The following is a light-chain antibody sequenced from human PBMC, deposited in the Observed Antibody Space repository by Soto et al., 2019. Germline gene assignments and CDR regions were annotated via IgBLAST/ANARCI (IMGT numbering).Light chain of an antibody. J-gene: IGLJ2*01. V-gene: IGLV2-14*01. CDR2: DVS. Sequence: QSALTQPASVSGSPGQSITISCTGTSSDVGSYNYVSWYQQYPGKAPKLMIYDVSNRPSGVSYRFSGSKSGNTASLTISGLQAEEGADFYCRSYTASSTHVVFGGGTKLPVL. CDR3: RSYTASSTHVV. CDR1: SSDVGSYNY.